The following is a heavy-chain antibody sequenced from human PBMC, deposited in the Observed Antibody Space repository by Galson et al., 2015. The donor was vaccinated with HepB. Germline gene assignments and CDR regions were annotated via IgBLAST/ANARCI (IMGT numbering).Heavy chain of an antibody. D-gene: IGHD4-11*01. J-gene: IGHJ4*02. CDR3: ARDPTDTYSHFDY. V-gene: IGHV3-74*03. CDR2: IKPDGTYI. CDR1: GFTFSDSW. Sequence: LRLSCAASGFTFSDSWMHWVRQAPEQGLVWVSRIKPDGTYIKYADSVRGRFTISRDNAKNTLYLQMNGLTAEDTAVYFCARDPTDTYSHFDYWGQGTLVTVSS.